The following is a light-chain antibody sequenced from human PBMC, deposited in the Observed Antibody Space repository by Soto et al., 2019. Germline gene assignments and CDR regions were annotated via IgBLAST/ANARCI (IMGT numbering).Light chain of an antibody. V-gene: IGLV2-14*03. CDR1: TSDVGGYNY. CDR3: SSYRSGSTLV. J-gene: IGLJ2*01. CDR2: DVS. Sequence: QSALTQPASVSGSPGQSITISCTGTTSDVGGYNYVCWYQVHPGKAPKLIIYDVSVRPSGVSDRFSGSKSGNTASLTVSGLQAEDEAFYFCSSYRSGSTLVFGGGTKVTVL.